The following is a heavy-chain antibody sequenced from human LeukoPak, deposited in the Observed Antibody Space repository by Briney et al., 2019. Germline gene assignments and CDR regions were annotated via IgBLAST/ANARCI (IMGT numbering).Heavy chain of an antibody. D-gene: IGHD2-21*02. V-gene: IGHV3-23*01. Sequence: GGSLRLSCAASGFTFSSYAMSWVRQAPGKGLEWVSAISGSGGSTYYADSVKGRFTISRDNSKNTLYLQMNSLRAEDTAVYYCAKARGLAYCGGDCYFFDYWGQGTLVTVSS. CDR1: GFTFSSYA. CDR3: AKARGLAYCGGDCYFFDY. CDR2: ISGSGGST. J-gene: IGHJ4*02.